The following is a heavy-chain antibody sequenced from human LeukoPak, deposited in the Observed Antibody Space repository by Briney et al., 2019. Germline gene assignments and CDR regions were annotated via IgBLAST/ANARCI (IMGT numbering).Heavy chain of an antibody. CDR3: ARVGVITIDFDY. D-gene: IGHD3-22*01. J-gene: IGHJ4*02. V-gene: IGHV4-61*01. CDR2: IYYSGST. Sequence: SETLSLTCPVSGGSFSSGSYYWSWIRQPPGKGLEWIGYIYYSGSTNYNPSLKSRVTISVDTSKNQFSLKLSSVTAADTAVYYCARVGVITIDFDYWGQGTLVTVSS. CDR1: GGSFSSGSYY.